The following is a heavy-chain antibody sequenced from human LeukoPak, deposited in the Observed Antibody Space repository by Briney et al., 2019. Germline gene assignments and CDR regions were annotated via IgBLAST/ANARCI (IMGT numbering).Heavy chain of an antibody. Sequence: GGSLRLSCAASGFTFSSYAIHWVRQAPGKGLEWMTLIWSDGRNKYYADSVKGRFTISRDNSKNTLYLQMNSLRAEDTAVYYCAKEQTSSGFFDYWGQGTLVTVSS. CDR2: IWSDGRNK. J-gene: IGHJ4*02. CDR1: GFTFSSYA. V-gene: IGHV3-33*06. CDR3: AKEQTSSGFFDY. D-gene: IGHD3-10*01.